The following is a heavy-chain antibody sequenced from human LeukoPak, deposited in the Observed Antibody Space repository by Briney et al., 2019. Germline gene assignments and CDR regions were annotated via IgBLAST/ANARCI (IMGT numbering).Heavy chain of an antibody. CDR3: AELGITMIGGV. V-gene: IGHV3-48*01. D-gene: IGHD3-10*02. CDR2: ISYSSSII. Sequence: GGSLRLSCAASGFTFSSYSMNWVRQAPGKGLEWVSYISYSSSIINYADSVKGRFTISGDNAKNSLYLQMNSLRAEDTAVYYCAELGITMIGGVWGKGTTVTISS. J-gene: IGHJ6*04. CDR1: GFTFSSYS.